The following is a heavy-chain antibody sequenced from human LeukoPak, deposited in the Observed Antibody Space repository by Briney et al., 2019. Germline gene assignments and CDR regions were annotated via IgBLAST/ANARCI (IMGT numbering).Heavy chain of an antibody. V-gene: IGHV4-59*11. Sequence: SETLSLTCTVSGDSINNHYWNWLRQSPGKGLGWIGYIFHFGSPHYNPYLSSRVTTSIDTSKDQFSLELTSVTTADSAVYYCARDPAPMYYSYGMDVWGQGTTVTVSS. CDR2: IFHFGSP. CDR3: ARDPAPMYYSYGMDV. J-gene: IGHJ6*02. CDR1: GDSINNHY.